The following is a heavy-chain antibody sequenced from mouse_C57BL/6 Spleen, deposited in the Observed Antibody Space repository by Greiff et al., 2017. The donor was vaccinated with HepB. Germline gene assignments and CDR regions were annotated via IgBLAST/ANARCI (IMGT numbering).Heavy chain of an antibody. V-gene: IGHV1-22*01. CDR3: VRGVYYYGTYYAMDY. CDR1: GYTFTDYN. Sequence: EVQLQQSGPELVKPGASVKMSCKASGYTFTDYNMHWVKQSHGKSLEWIGYINPNNGGTSYNQKFKGKATLTVNKSSSTAYMELRSLKSEDSAVYYCVRGVYYYGTYYAMDYWGQGTSVTVSS. J-gene: IGHJ4*01. D-gene: IGHD1-1*01. CDR2: INPNNGGT.